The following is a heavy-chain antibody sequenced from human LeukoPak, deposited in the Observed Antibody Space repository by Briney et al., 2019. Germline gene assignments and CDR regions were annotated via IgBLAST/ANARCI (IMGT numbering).Heavy chain of an antibody. D-gene: IGHD3-3*01. CDR3: ARDRNTDFWSGYYTNYFDY. V-gene: IGHV3-11*04. Sequence: GGSLRLSCAASGFTFSDYYMSWIRQAPGKGLEWVSYISSNGSTIYYADSVKGRFTISRDNAKNSLYLQLNSLRAEDTAVYYCARDRNTDFWSGYYTNYFDYWGQGTLVTVSS. J-gene: IGHJ4*02. CDR1: GFTFSDYY. CDR2: ISSNGSTI.